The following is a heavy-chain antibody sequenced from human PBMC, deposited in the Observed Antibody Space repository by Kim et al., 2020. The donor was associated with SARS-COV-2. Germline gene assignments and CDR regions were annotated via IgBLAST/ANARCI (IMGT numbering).Heavy chain of an antibody. CDR3: ARRATVNYYGMDV. V-gene: IGHV4-59*08. J-gene: IGHJ6*02. Sequence: YNPSLKSRVTISVDTSKNQFSLKLSSVTAADTAVYYCARRATVNYYGMDVWGQGTTVTVSS. D-gene: IGHD4-17*01.